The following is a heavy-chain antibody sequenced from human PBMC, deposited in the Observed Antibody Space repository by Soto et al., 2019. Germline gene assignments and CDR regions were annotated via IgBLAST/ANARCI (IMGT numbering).Heavy chain of an antibody. CDR3: ETGVGGVRDPLFDY. CDR2: IYYSGSA. Sequence: SETLSLTCTVSGGSISSYYWSWIRQPPGKGLEWIGYIYYSGSANYNPSLKSRVTISVDTSKNQFSLKLSSVTAADTAVYYCETGVGGVRDPLFDYWGQGTLVTVSS. CDR1: GGSISSYY. V-gene: IGHV4-59*01. J-gene: IGHJ4*02. D-gene: IGHD3-3*01.